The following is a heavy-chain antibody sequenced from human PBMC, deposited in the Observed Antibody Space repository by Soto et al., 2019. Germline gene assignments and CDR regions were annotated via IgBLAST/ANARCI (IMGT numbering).Heavy chain of an antibody. Sequence: QVQLVQSETEVKKPGASVKVSCKASGYIFTNYDITWVRQAPGQGLAWMGWVSGYNGNTKYAQKFQDRVTMTTDTSTSTVYMELRSLRSDETAVYYGAIFGSAPYGYYSVDGWGQGTTVFVSS. CDR3: AIFGSAPYGYYSVDG. J-gene: IGHJ6*02. V-gene: IGHV1-18*01. CDR1: GYIFTNYD. CDR2: VSGYNGNT. D-gene: IGHD3-10*01.